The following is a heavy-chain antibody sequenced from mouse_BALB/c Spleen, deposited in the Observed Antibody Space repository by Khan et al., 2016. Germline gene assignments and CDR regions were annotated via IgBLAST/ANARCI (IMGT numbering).Heavy chain of an antibody. V-gene: IGHV3-2*02. CDR3: ARHDYFDY. CDR2: ISYSGST. Sequence: EVQLQESGPGLVKPSQSLSLTCTVPGYSITSDYAWNWIRQFPGNKLEWMGYISYSGSTSYNPSLKSRISITRDTSKNQFFLQLNSVTTEDTATNYCARHDYFDYWGQGTTLTVSS. CDR1: GYSITSDYA. J-gene: IGHJ2*01.